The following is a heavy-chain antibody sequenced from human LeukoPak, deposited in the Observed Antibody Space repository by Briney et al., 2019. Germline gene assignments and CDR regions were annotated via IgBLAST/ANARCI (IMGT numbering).Heavy chain of an antibody. D-gene: IGHD1/OR15-1a*01. CDR1: GGSISSYY. CDR2: IYTSGST. Sequence: PSETLSLTCTVSGGSISSYYWSWIRQPAGKGLEWIGRIYTSGSTNYNPSLKSRVTMSVDTSKNQFSLKLSSVTAADTAVYYCARDGNHWEQLPFDFWGQGTLVTVSS. J-gene: IGHJ4*02. CDR3: ARDGNHWEQLPFDF. V-gene: IGHV4-4*07.